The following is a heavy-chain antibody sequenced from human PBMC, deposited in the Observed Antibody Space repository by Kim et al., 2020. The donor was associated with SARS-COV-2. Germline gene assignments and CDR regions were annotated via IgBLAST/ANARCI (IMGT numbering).Heavy chain of an antibody. V-gene: IGHV1-69*04. CDR3: ARDRAYSGYD. CDR2: IA. J-gene: IGHJ4*02. D-gene: IGHD5-12*01. Sequence: IANYAQKFQGRVTITADKSTSTAYMELSSLRSEDTAVYYCARDRAYSGYDWGQGTLVTVSS.